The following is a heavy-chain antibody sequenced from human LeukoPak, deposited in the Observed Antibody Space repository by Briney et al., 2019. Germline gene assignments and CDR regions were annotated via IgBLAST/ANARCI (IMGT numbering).Heavy chain of an antibody. CDR2: ITGSSTI. V-gene: IGHV3-48*02. J-gene: IGHJ4*02. CDR1: GITFSTST. D-gene: IGHD6-19*01. Sequence: GGSLRLSCAAPGITFSTSTMNWVRQAPGKGLEWGSYITGSSTIYYADSVKGRFTVSRDNAGNSMYLQMNNLRDDDTAVYFCARVQTDSRGWYHFDYWGQGTLVTVSS. CDR3: ARVQTDSRGWYHFDY.